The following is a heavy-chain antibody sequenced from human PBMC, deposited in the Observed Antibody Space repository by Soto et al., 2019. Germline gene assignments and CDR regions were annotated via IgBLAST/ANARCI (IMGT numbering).Heavy chain of an antibody. CDR2: IIPKFGSP. J-gene: IGHJ4*02. CDR1: GGTFNNYA. Sequence: QVRLVQSGAEMKKPGSSVKVSCKASGGTFNNYAINWVRQAPGQGLQWMGGIIPKFGSPNYTQKFQGRVTMTADATTTTAYMEMSSLKYEDTAVYYCAGGYGYYDTSSYYYPFDVWGQGSLVIVSS. D-gene: IGHD3-22*01. CDR3: AGGYGYYDTSSYYYPFDV. V-gene: IGHV1-69*01.